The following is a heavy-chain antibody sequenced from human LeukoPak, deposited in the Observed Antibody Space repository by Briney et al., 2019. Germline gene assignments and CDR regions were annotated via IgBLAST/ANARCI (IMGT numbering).Heavy chain of an antibody. Sequence: ASVKVSCKASGYTFTSYGINWVRQATGQGLEWMGWMNPNSGNTGYAQKFQGRVTMTRNTSISTAYMELSSLRSEDTAVYYCARGWGDSGWEAFDIWGQGTMVTVSS. CDR2: MNPNSGNT. V-gene: IGHV1-8*02. CDR1: GYTFTSYG. J-gene: IGHJ3*02. CDR3: ARGWGDSGWEAFDI. D-gene: IGHD1-26*01.